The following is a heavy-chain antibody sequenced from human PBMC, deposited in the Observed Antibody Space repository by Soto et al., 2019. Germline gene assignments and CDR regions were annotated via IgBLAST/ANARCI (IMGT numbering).Heavy chain of an antibody. CDR1: GGSVSSGSYY. J-gene: IGHJ6*02. CDR3: ASESHSSSWLSSLYYYYGMDV. Sequence: QVQLQESGPGLVKPSETLSLTCTVSGGSVSSGSYYWSWIRQPPGKGLEWIGYIYYSGSTNYNPSLKSRVTISVDTSKNQFSLKLSSVTAADTAVYYCASESHSSSWLSSLYYYYGMDVWGQGTTVTVSS. D-gene: IGHD6-13*01. CDR2: IYYSGST. V-gene: IGHV4-61*01.